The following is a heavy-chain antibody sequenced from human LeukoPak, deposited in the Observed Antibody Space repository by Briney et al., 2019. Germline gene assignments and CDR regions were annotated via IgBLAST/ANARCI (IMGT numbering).Heavy chain of an antibody. J-gene: IGHJ4*02. V-gene: IGHV4-59*11. CDR2: IYFSGST. Sequence: SGPGLVKPSETLSLTCTVSGGSISSHYWSWIRQPPGKGLEWIGYIYFSGSTNYNPSLKSRVTISIDTSKNQFSLKLTSVTAADTAVYYCARVGGSYDRWGQGTLVTVSS. CDR1: GGSISSHY. CDR3: ARVGGSYDR. D-gene: IGHD1-26*01.